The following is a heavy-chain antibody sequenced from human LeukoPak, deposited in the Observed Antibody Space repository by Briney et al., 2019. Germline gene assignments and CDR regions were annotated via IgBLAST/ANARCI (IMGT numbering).Heavy chain of an antibody. V-gene: IGHV4-4*07. J-gene: IGHJ4*02. CDR2: IYTSGST. CDR1: GGSISSYY. Sequence: SETLSLTCTVSGGSISSYYWSWIRQPAGKGLEWIGRIYTSGSTNYNPSLKSRVTISVDTSKNQFSLKLSSVTAADTAVYYCARDRYLAAYFDYWGQGTLVTVSS. CDR3: ARDRYLAAYFDY. D-gene: IGHD2-15*01.